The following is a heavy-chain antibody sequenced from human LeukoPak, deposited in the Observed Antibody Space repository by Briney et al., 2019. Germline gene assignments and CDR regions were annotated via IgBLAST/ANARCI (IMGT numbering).Heavy chain of an antibody. CDR2: ISGSGGST. J-gene: IGHJ4*02. V-gene: IGHV3-23*01. CDR1: GFTFSSYA. CDR3: ARAKQLALFGY. Sequence: GGSLRLSCAASGFTFSSYAMSWVRQAPGKGLEWVSAISGSGGSTYYADSVKGRFTISRDNSKSTLYLQMNSLRAEDTAVYYCARAKQLALFGYWGQGALVTVSS. D-gene: IGHD6-6*01.